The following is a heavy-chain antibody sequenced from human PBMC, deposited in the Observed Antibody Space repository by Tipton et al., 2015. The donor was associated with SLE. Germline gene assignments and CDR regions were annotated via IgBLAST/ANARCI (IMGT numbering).Heavy chain of an antibody. CDR1: GGSSSSYY. D-gene: IGHD7-27*01. Sequence: LRLSCAAYGGSSSSYYWSWIRQPPGKGLEWIGYIYYSGSTNYNPSLKSRVTISVDTSKNQFSLKMTSVTAADTAVYYCARIGGAGDLYYYYMDVWGKGTTVTVSS. CDR2: IYYSGST. V-gene: IGHV4-59*12. CDR3: ARIGGAGDLYYYYMDV. J-gene: IGHJ6*03.